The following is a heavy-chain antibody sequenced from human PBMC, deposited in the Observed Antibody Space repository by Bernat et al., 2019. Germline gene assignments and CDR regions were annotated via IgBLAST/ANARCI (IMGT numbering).Heavy chain of an antibody. Sequence: EVQLVESGGGLIQPGGSLRLSCAASGFSVRSTYMSWVRQAPGKGVEWVSVFYSGGNTYYADSVKGRFTISRDNSKNTVYLQMNSLRAEDTAVYYCARDYYGSYFDYWGQGTLVTVSS. CDR2: FYSGGNT. CDR1: GFSVRSTY. V-gene: IGHV3-53*01. CDR3: ARDYYGSYFDY. D-gene: IGHD3-22*01. J-gene: IGHJ4*02.